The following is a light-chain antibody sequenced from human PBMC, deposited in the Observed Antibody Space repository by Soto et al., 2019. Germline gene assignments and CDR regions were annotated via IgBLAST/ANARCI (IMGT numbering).Light chain of an antibody. CDR1: QGISSW. V-gene: IGKV1-12*01. CDR2: AAS. Sequence: IHMTQSASSVSASVGCSVTITCRASQGISSWLAWYQQKKGKAPNLLIYAASSLHSGVPSRFSGSGSGTDFTLTISSLQPEDFAVYYCQQRSKWPITFGQGTRLEIK. CDR3: QQRSKWPIT. J-gene: IGKJ5*01.